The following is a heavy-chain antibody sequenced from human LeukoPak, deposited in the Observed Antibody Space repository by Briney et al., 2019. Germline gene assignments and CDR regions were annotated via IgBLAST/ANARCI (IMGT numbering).Heavy chain of an antibody. CDR1: GGTFSSYA. CDR2: IIPIFGTA. V-gene: IGHV1-69*01. CDR3: GYDSSGYHYFDY. D-gene: IGHD3-22*01. J-gene: IGHJ4*02. Sequence: SVTVSCTASGGTFSSYAISWVRQAPGQGLEWMGGIIPIFGTANYAQKFQGRVTITADESTSTAYMELSSLRSEDTAVYYCGYDSSGYHYFDYWGQGTLVTVSS.